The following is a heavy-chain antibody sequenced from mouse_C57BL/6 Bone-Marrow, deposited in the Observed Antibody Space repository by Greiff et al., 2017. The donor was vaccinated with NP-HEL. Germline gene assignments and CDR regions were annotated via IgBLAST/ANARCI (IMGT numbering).Heavy chain of an antibody. J-gene: IGHJ2*01. CDR3: ARLYCYGSSPYYFDY. Sequence: EVKLVESGGDLVKPGGSLKLSCAASGFTFSSYGMSWVRQTPDKRLEWVATISSGGSYTYYPDSVKGRFTITRDNAKNTLYLQMSSLKSEDTAMYYGARLYCYGSSPYYFDYWGQGTTLTVSS. V-gene: IGHV5-6*01. CDR2: ISSGGSYT. D-gene: IGHD1-1*01. CDR1: GFTFSSYG.